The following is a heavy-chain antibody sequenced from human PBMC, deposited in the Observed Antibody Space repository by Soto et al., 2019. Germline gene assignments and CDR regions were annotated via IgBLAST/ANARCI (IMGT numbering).Heavy chain of an antibody. V-gene: IGHV3-23*01. J-gene: IGHJ3*02. D-gene: IGHD3-22*01. CDR2: ISGSGGST. CDR1: GFTFSSDA. CDR3: AKNFLDSSGYWDRDAFDI. Sequence: GGSLRLSCAASGFTFSSDAMSWVRQAPGKGLEWVSSISGSGGSTYYADSVKGRFTISRDNSKNTLYLQMNSLRAEDTAVYYCAKNFLDSSGYWDRDAFDIWGQGTMVTVSS.